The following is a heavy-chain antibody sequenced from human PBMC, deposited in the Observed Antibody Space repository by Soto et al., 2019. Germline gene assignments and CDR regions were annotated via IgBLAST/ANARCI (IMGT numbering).Heavy chain of an antibody. CDR3: ARVPHYYDSSGYYYVGYFQH. CDR1: GDSISSGGYY. CDR2: IYYSGST. Sequence: QVQLQESGPGLVKPSQTLSLTCTVSGDSISSGGYYWSWIRQHPGKGLEWIGYIYYSGSTYYNPSLKSRVTISLDTSKNQFSLKLSSVTAADTAVYYCARVPHYYDSSGYYYVGYFQHWGQGTLVTVSS. D-gene: IGHD3-22*01. V-gene: IGHV4-31*03. J-gene: IGHJ1*01.